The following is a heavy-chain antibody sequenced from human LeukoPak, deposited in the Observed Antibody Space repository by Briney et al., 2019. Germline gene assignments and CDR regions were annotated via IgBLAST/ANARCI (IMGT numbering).Heavy chain of an antibody. CDR3: ARQKGAPGRFDP. Sequence: SQTLSLTCAISGDSVSSNSAAWNWIRQSPSRGLEWLGRTYYRSKWYNDYAVSVKRRITINADTSKNQFSLQLNSLTPADTAMYYCARQKGAPGRFDPWGQGTLVTVSS. D-gene: IGHD3-16*01. CDR1: GDSVSSNSAA. CDR2: TYYRSKWYN. V-gene: IGHV6-1*01. J-gene: IGHJ5*02.